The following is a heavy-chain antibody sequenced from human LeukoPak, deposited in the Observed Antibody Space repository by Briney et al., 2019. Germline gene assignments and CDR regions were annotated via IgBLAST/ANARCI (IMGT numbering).Heavy chain of an antibody. J-gene: IGHJ4*02. V-gene: IGHV4-39*07. Sequence: SETLSLTCTISGDSISSSSYYWGWIRQAPGKGLEWIGSIYYSGTTYYNPSLKSRVTISMDTPKNQYSLKLTSVSAANTAVYYCARDPLAHSACEFDYWGQGTLVTVSA. D-gene: IGHD6-13*01. CDR3: ARDPLAHSACEFDY. CDR1: GDSISSSSYY. CDR2: IYYSGTT.